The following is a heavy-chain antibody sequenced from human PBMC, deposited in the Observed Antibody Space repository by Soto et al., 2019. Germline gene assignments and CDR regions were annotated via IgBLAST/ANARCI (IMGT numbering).Heavy chain of an antibody. Sequence: QEQLVESGGGVVQPGTSLSLSCAASGFTFYIYAMHWVRQAPGKGLEWVAVTLYDGSRDHYADSVKGRFSISRDNSKNTMSLQITGLTGDDTAVYFCARSRIGGPIVRGYHYAMDVWGRGTTVIVSS. J-gene: IGHJ6*02. CDR3: ARSRIGGPIVRGYHYAMDV. CDR2: TLYDGSRD. D-gene: IGHD3-16*02. V-gene: IGHV3-30*03. CDR1: GFTFYIYA.